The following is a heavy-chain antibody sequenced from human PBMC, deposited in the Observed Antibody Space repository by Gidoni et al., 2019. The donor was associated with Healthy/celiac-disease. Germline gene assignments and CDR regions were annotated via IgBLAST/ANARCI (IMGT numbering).Heavy chain of an antibody. CDR1: GFTFRSYE. D-gene: IGHD4-17*01. J-gene: IGHJ3*02. Sequence: EVQLVESGGGLVQPGGSLRLSCAASGFTFRSYEMNWVRQAPGKGLEWVSYISSSGSTIYYADSVKGRFTISRDNAKNSLYLQMNSLRAEDTAVYYCARDLYGDGRWGQTSGFDIWGQGTMVTVSS. V-gene: IGHV3-48*03. CDR3: ARDLYGDGRWGQTSGFDI. CDR2: ISSSGSTI.